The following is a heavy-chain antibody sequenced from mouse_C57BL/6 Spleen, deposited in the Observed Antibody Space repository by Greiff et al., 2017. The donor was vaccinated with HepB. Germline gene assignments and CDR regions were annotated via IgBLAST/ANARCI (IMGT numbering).Heavy chain of an antibody. CDR1: GYAFSSSW. CDR2: IYPGDGDT. V-gene: IGHV1-82*01. J-gene: IGHJ2*01. CDR3: ARATGDYELYYFDY. Sequence: QVQLKQSGPELVKPGASVKISCKASGYAFSSSWMNWVKQRPGKGLEWIGRIYPGDGDTNYNGKFKGKATLTADKSSSTAYMQLSSLTSEDSAVYFCARATGDYELYYFDYWGQGTTLTVSS. D-gene: IGHD2-4*01.